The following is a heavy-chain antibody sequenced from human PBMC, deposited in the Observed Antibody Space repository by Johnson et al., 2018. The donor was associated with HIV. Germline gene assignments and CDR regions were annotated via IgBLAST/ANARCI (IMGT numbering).Heavy chain of an antibody. D-gene: IGHD2-8*01. V-gene: IGHV3-23*04. CDR1: GFTFSNYA. CDR2: ITASGGTT. Sequence: VQLVESGGGLVQPWTSLRLSCVASGFTFSNYAMTWVRQAPGEGLEWVADITASGGTTYYADSVKGRFTISRDNAKNSLYLQMNSLRAEDTAVYYCARLRAEAQFDAFDIWSQGTMVTVSS. CDR3: ARLRAEAQFDAFDI. J-gene: IGHJ3*02.